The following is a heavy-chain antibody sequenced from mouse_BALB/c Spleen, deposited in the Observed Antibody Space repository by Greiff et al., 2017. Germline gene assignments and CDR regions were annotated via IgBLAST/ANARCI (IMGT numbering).Heavy chain of an antibody. J-gene: IGHJ3*01. Sequence: QVHVKQSGPGLVQPSQSLSITCTVSGFSLTSYGVHWVRQSPGKGLEWLGVIWSGGSTDYNAAFISRLSISKDNSKSQVFFKMNSLQANDTAIYYCASSYYGNPFAYWGQGTLVTVSA. CDR2: IWSGGST. D-gene: IGHD2-10*01. CDR3: ASSYYGNPFAY. CDR1: GFSLTSYG. V-gene: IGHV2-2*02.